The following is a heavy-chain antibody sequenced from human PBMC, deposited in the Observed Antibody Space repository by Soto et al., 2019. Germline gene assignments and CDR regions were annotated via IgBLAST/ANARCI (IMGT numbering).Heavy chain of an antibody. CDR2: IYYSGST. Sequence: SETLSLTCTVSGGSISSYYWSWIRQPPGKGLEWIGYIYYSGSTNYNPSLKSRVTISVDTSKNQFSLKLSSVTAADTAVYYCARLGYSYEVGRYYYYYMDVWGKGTTVTVSS. J-gene: IGHJ6*03. CDR1: GGSISSYY. CDR3: ARLGYSYEVGRYYYYYMDV. D-gene: IGHD5-18*01. V-gene: IGHV4-59*08.